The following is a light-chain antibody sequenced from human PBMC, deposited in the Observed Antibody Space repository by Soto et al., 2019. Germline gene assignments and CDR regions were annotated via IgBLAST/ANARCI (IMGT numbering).Light chain of an antibody. CDR1: QSVISSY. Sequence: IFMTPSPGTPAVAPIEKTTLSLRASQSVISSYLAWYQQKPGQAPRLLIYGASSRATGIPDRFSGSGSGTDFTLTISRLEPEDFAVYYCQQYGSSPLTFGGGTKVDIK. CDR3: QQYGSSPLT. CDR2: GAS. V-gene: IGKV3-20*01. J-gene: IGKJ4*01.